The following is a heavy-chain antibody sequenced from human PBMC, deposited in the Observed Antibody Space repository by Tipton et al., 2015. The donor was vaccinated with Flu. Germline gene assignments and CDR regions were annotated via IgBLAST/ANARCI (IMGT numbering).Heavy chain of an antibody. V-gene: IGHV3-48*03. CDR1: GFTFSSYE. CDR3: ARDGYYDSSGYYYLYYYYYGMDV. D-gene: IGHD3-22*01. CDR2: ISSSGSTI. J-gene: IGHJ6*02. Sequence: SLRLSCAASGFTFSSYEMNWVRQAPGKGLEWVSYISSSGSTIYYADSVKGRSTISRDNAKNSLYLQMNSLRAEDTAVYYCARDGYYDSSGYYYLYYYYYGMDVWGQGTTVTVSS.